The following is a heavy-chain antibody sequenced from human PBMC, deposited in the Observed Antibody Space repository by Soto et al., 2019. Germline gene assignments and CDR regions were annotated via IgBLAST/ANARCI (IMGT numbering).Heavy chain of an antibody. J-gene: IGHJ6*02. CDR2: IYPGDSDT. CDR3: ARLEIRPHDYVWGSYRSSPSLPYGMDV. V-gene: IGHV5-51*01. CDR1: GYSFTSYW. D-gene: IGHD3-16*02. Sequence: GESLKISCKGSGYSFTSYWIGWVRQMPGKGLEWMGIIYPGDSDTRYSPSFQGQVTISADKSISTAYLQWSSLKASDTAMYYCARLEIRPHDYVWGSYRSSPSLPYGMDVWGQGTTVTVSS.